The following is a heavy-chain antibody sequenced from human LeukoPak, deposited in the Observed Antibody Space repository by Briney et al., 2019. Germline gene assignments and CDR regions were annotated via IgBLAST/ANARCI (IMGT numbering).Heavy chain of an antibody. D-gene: IGHD5-12*01. Sequence: PSETLSLTCTVSGGSISSYYWSWIRQPPGKGLEWIGYIYYSGSTNYNPSLKSRVTISVDTSKNQFSLKLSSVTAADTAVYYCARGDIVATIPYYFDYWGQGTLVTVSS. CDR1: GGSISSYY. J-gene: IGHJ4*02. CDR2: IYYSGST. V-gene: IGHV4-59*01. CDR3: ARGDIVATIPYYFDY.